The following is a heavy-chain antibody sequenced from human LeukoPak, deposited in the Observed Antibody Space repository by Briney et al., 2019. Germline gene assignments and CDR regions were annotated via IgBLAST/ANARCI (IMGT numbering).Heavy chain of an antibody. CDR3: ARARYGQQLVPGPY. V-gene: IGHV1-8*03. CDR1: GYTFTSYD. D-gene: IGHD6-13*01. CDR2: MNPNSGNT. Sequence: GASVKVSCKASGYTFTSYDINWVRQATGQGLEWMGWMNPNSGNTGYAQKFQGRVTITRNTSISTAYMELSSLRSEDTAVYYCARARYGQQLVPGPYWGQGTLVTVSS. J-gene: IGHJ4*02.